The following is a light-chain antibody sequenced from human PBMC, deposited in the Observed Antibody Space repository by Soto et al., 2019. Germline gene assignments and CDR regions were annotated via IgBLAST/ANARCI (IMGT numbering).Light chain of an antibody. CDR2: GAS. CDR3: QQYNNWPRT. Sequence: EIVLTHSQGTLSLSPWERATLSVSASQSVSSSYLAWYQQKPGQAPRLLIYGASSRATGIPARFSGSGSGTEFTLTISSLQSEDFAVYYCQQYNNWPRTFGQGTKVDIK. J-gene: IGKJ1*01. V-gene: IGKV3-15*01. CDR1: QSVSSSY.